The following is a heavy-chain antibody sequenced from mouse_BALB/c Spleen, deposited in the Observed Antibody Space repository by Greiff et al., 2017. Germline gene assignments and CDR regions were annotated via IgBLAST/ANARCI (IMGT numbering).Heavy chain of an antibody. Sequence: QVQLQQPGAELVRPGASVKLSCKASGFSFPSYWINWVKQRPGQGLEWIGNIYPSDSYTNYNQKFKDKATLTVDKSSSTAYVQLSSPTSEDAAVYYCTSGGRAMDYWGQGTSVTVSS. D-gene: IGHD3-1*01. CDR2: IYPSDSYT. J-gene: IGHJ4*01. V-gene: IGHV1-69*02. CDR1: GFSFPSYW. CDR3: TSGGRAMDY.